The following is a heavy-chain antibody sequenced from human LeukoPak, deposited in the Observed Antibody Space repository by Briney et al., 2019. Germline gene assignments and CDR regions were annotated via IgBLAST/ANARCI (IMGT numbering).Heavy chain of an antibody. J-gene: IGHJ4*02. CDR3: ARAIHQPGIAVAGTGDY. V-gene: IGHV1-2*02. CDR2: INPNSGGT. CDR1: GYTFTGYY. D-gene: IGHD6-19*01. Sequence: ASVKVSCKASGYTFTGYYMHWVRQAPGQGLGWMGWINPNSGGTNYAQKFQGRVTMTRDTSISTAYMELSSLRSEDTAVYYCARAIHQPGIAVAGTGDYWGQGTLVTVSS.